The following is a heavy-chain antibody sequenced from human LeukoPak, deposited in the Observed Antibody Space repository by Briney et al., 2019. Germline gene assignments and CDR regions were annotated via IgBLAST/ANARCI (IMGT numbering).Heavy chain of an antibody. Sequence: SETLSLTCAVSAASISNYYWSWIRQAPGKGLEWIGYISTSGSTNYNPSLKSRVSISLDTSKNRFSLNLNFVTAADTAVYYCASPRSGYRYTFDYWGQGALVIVSS. V-gene: IGHV4-4*09. J-gene: IGHJ4*02. D-gene: IGHD3-22*01. CDR3: ASPRSGYRYTFDY. CDR1: AASISNYY. CDR2: ISTSGST.